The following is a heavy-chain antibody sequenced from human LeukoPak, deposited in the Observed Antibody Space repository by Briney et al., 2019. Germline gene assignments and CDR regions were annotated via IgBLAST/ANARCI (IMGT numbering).Heavy chain of an antibody. Sequence: GESLKISCKGSGYSFTSYWISWVRQMPRKGLEWMGRIDPSDSYTNYSPSFQGHVTISADKSISTAYLQWSSLKASDTAMYYCARHRGSIAAAGTPFDYWGQGTLVTVSS. CDR3: ARHRGSIAAAGTPFDY. CDR1: GYSFTSYW. D-gene: IGHD6-13*01. CDR2: IDPSDSYT. V-gene: IGHV5-10-1*01. J-gene: IGHJ4*02.